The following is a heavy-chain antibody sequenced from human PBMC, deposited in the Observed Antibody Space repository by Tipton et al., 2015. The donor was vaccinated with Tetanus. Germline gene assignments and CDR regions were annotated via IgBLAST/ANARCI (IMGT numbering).Heavy chain of an antibody. D-gene: IGHD3-10*01. CDR2: ISHRGST. CDR3: AGYGPGSRRYFNP. J-gene: IGHJ5*02. Sequence: TLSLTCAFYGGSFSYSYWNWLRQPPGEGVGWIGEISHRGSTNYNPSLKRRVTISVDTSKNQFSLKLSSVTAADTAVYYCAGYGPGSRRYFNPWGQGTLVTVSS. CDR1: GGSFSYSY. V-gene: IGHV4-34*01.